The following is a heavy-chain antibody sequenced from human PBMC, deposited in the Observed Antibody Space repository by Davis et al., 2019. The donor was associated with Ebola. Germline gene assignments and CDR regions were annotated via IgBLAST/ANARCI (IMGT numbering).Heavy chain of an antibody. CDR1: GGSISSGGYY. J-gene: IGHJ3*02. V-gene: IGHV4-31*03. D-gene: IGHD3-22*01. CDR3: ARAPGAYYYDKDAAFDI. CDR2: IYYSGST. Sequence: PSETLSLTCTVSGGSISSGGYYWSWIRQHPGKGLEWIGYIYYSGSTYYNPSLKSRVTISVDRSKNQFSLKLSSVTAADTAVYYCARAPGAYYYDKDAAFDIWGQGTMVTVSS.